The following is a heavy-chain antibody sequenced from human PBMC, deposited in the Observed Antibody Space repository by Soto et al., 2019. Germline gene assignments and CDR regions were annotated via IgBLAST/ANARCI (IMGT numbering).Heavy chain of an antibody. D-gene: IGHD6-19*01. CDR2: IGGSAGST. Sequence: EVQLLESGGGLVQPGGSLRLSCAASGFTFSSYAMNWVRQAPGKGLEWVAVIGGSAGSTYYADSVKGRFTISRDNSKNTLYLQMNSLRAEDTALYYCAKGFWAVAGTRYFDYWGQGTLVTVSS. CDR1: GFTFSSYA. CDR3: AKGFWAVAGTRYFDY. J-gene: IGHJ4*02. V-gene: IGHV3-23*01.